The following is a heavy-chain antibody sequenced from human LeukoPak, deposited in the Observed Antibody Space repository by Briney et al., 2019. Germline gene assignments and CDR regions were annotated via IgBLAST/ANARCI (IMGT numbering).Heavy chain of an antibody. J-gene: IGHJ4*02. CDR2: ISSNSSYI. CDR3: ARDGGPIVPAAPSFDY. Sequence: GGSLRLSCAASGFTFSSYSMNWVRQAPGKGLEWVSSISSNSSYIYYADSVKGRFTISRDNAKNSLYLQMNSLRAEDTAVYYCARDGGPIVPAAPSFDYWGQGTLVTVSS. V-gene: IGHV3-21*01. D-gene: IGHD2-2*01. CDR1: GFTFSSYS.